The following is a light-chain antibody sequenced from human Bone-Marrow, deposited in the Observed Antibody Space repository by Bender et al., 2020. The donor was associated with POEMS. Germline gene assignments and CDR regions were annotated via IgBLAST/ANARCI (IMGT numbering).Light chain of an antibody. Sequence: QSALTQPASVSGSPGQSITLSCTGISTDIGSYNFVSWYQYHPGKAPELMIYEVSKRPSGVPARFSGSKSGNTASLTISGLQAEDEADYYCCSYAGSYSPLYVFGTGTKVTVL. CDR1: STDIGSYNF. V-gene: IGLV2-11*01. J-gene: IGLJ1*01. CDR3: CSYAGSYSPLYV. CDR2: EVS.